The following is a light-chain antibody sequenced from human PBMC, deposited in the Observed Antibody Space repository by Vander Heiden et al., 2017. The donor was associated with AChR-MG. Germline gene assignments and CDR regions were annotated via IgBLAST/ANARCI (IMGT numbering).Light chain of an antibody. V-gene: IGLV1-40*01. Sequence: QSLLTQPPSASGAPGQRVSRSCTGNTSNIGAGHDVHWYQQLPGTAPKLLIFGNNDRPSGVPARFSGSKSGASASLAIAGLQAEDEADYYCQSYDISHVVFGGGTTLTVL. CDR2: GNN. CDR1: TSNIGAGHD. CDR3: QSYDISHVV. J-gene: IGLJ2*01.